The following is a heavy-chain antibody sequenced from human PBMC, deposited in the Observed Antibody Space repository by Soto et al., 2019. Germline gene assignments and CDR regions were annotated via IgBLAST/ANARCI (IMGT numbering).Heavy chain of an antibody. CDR3: SMFIMVGGWFDQNSYHGMDG. CDR1: GYTFSNYG. J-gene: IGHJ6*02. CDR2: ISGYNGNT. D-gene: IGHD6-19*01. V-gene: IGHV1-18*01. Sequence: QVQLVQSGAEVKKPGASVTVSCKTSGYTFSNYGINWVRQAPGQGLEWMGWISGYNGNTNYAQTVQGRVTMTTDTSTGTVYMELRSLKSDDTARYYCSMFIMVGGWFDQNSYHGMDGWGQGTTVTVSS.